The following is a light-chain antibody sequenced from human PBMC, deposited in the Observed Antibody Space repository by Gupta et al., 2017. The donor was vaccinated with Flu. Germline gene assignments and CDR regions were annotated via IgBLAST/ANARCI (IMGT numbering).Light chain of an antibody. CDR2: GAS. CDR1: QDISTW. V-gene: IGKV1-12*01. CDR3: QQSNAFLGLT. Sequence: LQLTQSPSSASASVGDTVTITCRASQDISTWLAWYQQKPGKAPNLLIYGASRLQNGDPSRFTGSGSGTDFTLTITRLQPEDFGTYYCQQSNAFLGLTFGGGPRCRSN. J-gene: IGKJ4*01.